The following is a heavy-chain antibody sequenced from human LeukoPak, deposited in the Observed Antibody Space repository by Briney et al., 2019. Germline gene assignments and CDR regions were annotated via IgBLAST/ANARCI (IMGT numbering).Heavy chain of an antibody. J-gene: IGHJ4*02. CDR3: ARDGSRAWGLAY. D-gene: IGHD3-16*01. Sequence: ASVKVSCXASGYTFTNYDVSWVRQAHGQGLEWVGWMNPHSGNTGYAHKFQGRVTMTTDTSINTAYMELTSLTSDDTAVYYCARDGSRAWGLAYWGQGTLVAVSS. CDR2: MNPHSGNT. V-gene: IGHV1-8*01. CDR1: GYTFTNYD.